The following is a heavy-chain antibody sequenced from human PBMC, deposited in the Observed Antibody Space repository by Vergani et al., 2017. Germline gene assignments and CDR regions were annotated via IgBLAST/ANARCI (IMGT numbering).Heavy chain of an antibody. J-gene: IGHJ4*02. D-gene: IGHD4-23*01. V-gene: IGHV3-NL1*01. CDR1: GFTFSNYG. Sequence: QVQLVESGGGVVQPGRSLRLSCAASGFTFSNYGMHWVRQAPGKGLEWVSVIYSGGSTYYADSVKGRFTISRDNSKNTLYLQMNSLRAEDTAVYYCARGGKGFDYWGQGTLVTVSS. CDR3: ARGGKGFDY. CDR2: IYSGGST.